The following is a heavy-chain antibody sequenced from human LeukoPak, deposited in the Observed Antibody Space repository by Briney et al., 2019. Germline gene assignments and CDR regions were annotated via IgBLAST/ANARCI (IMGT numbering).Heavy chain of an antibody. CDR3: ARGHRYCSSTSCYTRYYYGMDV. Sequence: PGGSLRLSCAASGFTFSSYDMPWVRQATGKGLEWVLAIGTAGDTYYPGSVKGRFTISRENAKNSLYLQMNSLRAGDTAVYYCARGHRYCSSTSCYTRYYYGMDVWGQGTTVTVSS. CDR2: IGTAGDT. V-gene: IGHV3-13*01. D-gene: IGHD2-2*02. CDR1: GFTFSSYD. J-gene: IGHJ6*02.